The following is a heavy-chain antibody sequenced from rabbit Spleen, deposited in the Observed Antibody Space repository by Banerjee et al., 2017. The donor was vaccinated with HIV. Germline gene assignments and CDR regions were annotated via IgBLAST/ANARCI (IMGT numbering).Heavy chain of an antibody. J-gene: IGHJ6*01. CDR3: VRGASESGYYSL. CDR2: IDLLCGTT. CDR1: GFDFSRTG. D-gene: IGHD1-1*01. V-gene: IGHV1S47*01. Sequence: QEQLEESGGGLVQPGGSLKLSCKASGFDFSRTGVSWVRRAPGKGLEWIGYIDLLCGTTYYANWVNGRFTISSHNAQNTLYLQLHSLTAADTATYFCVRGASESGYYSLWGPGTLVTVS.